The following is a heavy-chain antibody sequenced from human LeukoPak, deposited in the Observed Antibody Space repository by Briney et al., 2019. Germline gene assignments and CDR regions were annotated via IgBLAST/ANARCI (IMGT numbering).Heavy chain of an antibody. CDR3: ARGGPQGYTY. Sequence: PSETLSLTCAVYGGSFSGYYWSWIRQPPGKGLEWIGEINHSGSTNYNPSLKSRVTISVDTSKNQFSLKLSSVTAADTAVYYCARGGPQGYTYWGQGMLVTVS. D-gene: IGHD2-2*02. V-gene: IGHV4-34*01. CDR1: GGSFSGYY. J-gene: IGHJ4*02. CDR2: INHSGST.